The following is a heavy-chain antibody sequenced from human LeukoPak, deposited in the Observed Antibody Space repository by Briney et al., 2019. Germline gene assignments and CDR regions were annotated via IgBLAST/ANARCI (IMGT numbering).Heavy chain of an antibody. Sequence: GGSLRHSCAASGFTFSSYGMHWVRQAPGKGLEWVAVISYDGSNKYYADSVKGRFTISRDNSKNTLYLQMNSLRAEDTAVYYCAKGLLEHSTSWYSNWGQGTLVTVSS. CDR3: AKGLLEHSTSWYSN. J-gene: IGHJ4*02. V-gene: IGHV3-30*18. D-gene: IGHD6-13*01. CDR2: ISYDGSNK. CDR1: GFTFSSYG.